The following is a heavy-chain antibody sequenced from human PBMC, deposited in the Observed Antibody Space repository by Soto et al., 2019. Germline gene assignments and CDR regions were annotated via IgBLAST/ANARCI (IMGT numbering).Heavy chain of an antibody. J-gene: IGHJ4*02. CDR3: VRQEGYWGPIDY. D-gene: IGHD2-15*01. V-gene: IGHV4-39*01. CDR2: IYYSGTT. Sequence: SETLSLTCSVSGGSVNSDTYYWGWIRQPPGKGLEYIGTIYYSGTTYYNPPLKSRVTISLDSSKNQFSLKLTSVTAADTAVYHCVRQEGYWGPIDYWGQGALVTVSS. CDR1: GGSVNSDTYY.